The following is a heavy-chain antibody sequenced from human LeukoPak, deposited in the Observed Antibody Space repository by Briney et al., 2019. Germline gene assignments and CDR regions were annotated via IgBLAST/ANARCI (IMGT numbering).Heavy chain of an antibody. CDR2: ISYDGSNK. CDR1: GFTFSSYG. D-gene: IGHD2-15*01. J-gene: IGHJ5*02. Sequence: PGRSLRLSCAASGFTFSSYGMHWVRQAPGKGLEGVAVISYDGSNKYYADSVKGRFTISRDNSKNTLYLQMNSLRAEDTAVYYCAKDALGYCSGGSCSTRSWFDPWGQGTLVTVSS. V-gene: IGHV3-30*18. CDR3: AKDALGYCSGGSCSTRSWFDP.